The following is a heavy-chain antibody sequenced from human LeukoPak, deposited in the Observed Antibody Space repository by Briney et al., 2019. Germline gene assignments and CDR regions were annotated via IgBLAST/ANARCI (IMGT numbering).Heavy chain of an antibody. CDR3: ARGPPSQWLVPFDY. CDR2: ISAYNGNT. J-gene: IGHJ4*02. V-gene: IGHV1-18*04. D-gene: IGHD6-19*01. CDR1: GYTFTGYY. Sequence: ASVKVSCKASGYTFTGYYMHWVRQAPGQGLEWMGWISAYNGNTNYAQKLQGRVTMTTDTSTSTAYMELRSLRSDDTAVYYCARGPPSQWLVPFDYWGQGTLVTVSS.